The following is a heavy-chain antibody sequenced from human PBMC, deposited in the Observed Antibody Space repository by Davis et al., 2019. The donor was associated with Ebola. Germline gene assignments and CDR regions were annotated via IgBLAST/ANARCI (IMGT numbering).Heavy chain of an antibody. Sequence: GESLKISCAASGFTFSSYGMHWVRQAPGKGLEWVAVISYDGSNKYYADSVKGRFSVSRDNSKNTLYLQMNSLRAEDTAVYYCARDGLNYDVLTDHYTHPYYYGMDLWGQGTTVTVSS. CDR3: ARDGLNYDVLTDHYTHPYYYGMDL. V-gene: IGHV3-30*03. CDR2: ISYDGSNK. D-gene: IGHD3/OR15-3a*01. J-gene: IGHJ6*02. CDR1: GFTFSSYG.